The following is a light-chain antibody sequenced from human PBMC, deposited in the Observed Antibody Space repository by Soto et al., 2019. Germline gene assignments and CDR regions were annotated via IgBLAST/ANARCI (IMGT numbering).Light chain of an antibody. CDR2: DAS. J-gene: IGKJ2*01. CDR3: QQRSNWYT. Sequence: EIVLTQSPATLSLSPGERATLSCRASQSVSSYLAWYQQKPGQAPRLLIYDASNRATGIPARFSGSGSGTDFPLTISSLEPEDFEVYYCQQRSNWYTVGQGTKLEIK. V-gene: IGKV3-11*01. CDR1: QSVSSY.